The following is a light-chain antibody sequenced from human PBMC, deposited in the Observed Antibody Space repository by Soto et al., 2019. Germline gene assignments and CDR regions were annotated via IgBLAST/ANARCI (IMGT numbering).Light chain of an antibody. CDR2: WAS. J-gene: IGKJ1*01. CDR3: QQYYSTGRT. CDR1: QNVLFSSNNKNY. Sequence: DIVMTQSPDSLAVSLGERATINCKSSQNVLFSSNNKNYLAWYQQKPGHPPRLLMYWASTRESGVPDRFSGSGSGTDFTLPISSLQAEDVAVYYCQQYYSTGRTFGQGTKVEIK. V-gene: IGKV4-1*01.